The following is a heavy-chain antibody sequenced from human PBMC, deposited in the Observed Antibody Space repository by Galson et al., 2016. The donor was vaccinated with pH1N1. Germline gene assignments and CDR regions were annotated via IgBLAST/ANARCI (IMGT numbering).Heavy chain of an antibody. CDR2: VNPKSGTT. V-gene: IGHV1-8*01. CDR1: GYTFTTYD. J-gene: IGHJ5*02. Sequence: SVKVSCKASGYTFTTYDINWVRQAPGQGLEWVGWVNPKSGTTGYAQKFQGRVTMTRGISINTVYMELNSLSSEDTAVYYCARVDSSKWQRGWLDPWGQGTLVTVSS. CDR3: ARVDSSKWQRGWLDP. D-gene: IGHD6-13*01.